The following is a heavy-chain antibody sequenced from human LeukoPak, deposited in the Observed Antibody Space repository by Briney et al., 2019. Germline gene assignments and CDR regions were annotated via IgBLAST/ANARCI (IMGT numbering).Heavy chain of an antibody. CDR3: ARGGRIAAAGTPIFHY. D-gene: IGHD6-13*01. J-gene: IGHJ4*02. CDR1: GYTFTGYY. CDR2: INPNSGGT. V-gene: IGHV1-2*02. Sequence: GASVKVSCKASGYTFTGYYMHWVRQAPGQGLEWMGWINPNSGGTNYAQKFQGRVTMTRDTSISTAYMELSGLRSDDTAVYYCARGGRIAAAGTPIFHYWGQGTLVTVSS.